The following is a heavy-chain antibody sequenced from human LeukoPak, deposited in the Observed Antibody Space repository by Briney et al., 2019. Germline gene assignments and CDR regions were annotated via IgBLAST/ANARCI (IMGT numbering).Heavy chain of an antibody. Sequence: GGSLRLSCAASGFTFSDHYMDWVRQAPGKGLEWVANINEGGSEQFYVDSVKGRFTISRDNAKNSLYLQMNSLRVEDMAIYYCARDAGLARDYWGQGTLVTVSS. CDR1: GFTFSDHY. J-gene: IGHJ4*02. V-gene: IGHV3-7*01. CDR2: INEGGSEQ. CDR3: ARDAGLARDY. D-gene: IGHD3-16*01.